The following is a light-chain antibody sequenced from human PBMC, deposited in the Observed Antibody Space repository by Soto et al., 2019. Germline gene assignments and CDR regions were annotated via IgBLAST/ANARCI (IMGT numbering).Light chain of an antibody. CDR2: WAS. CDR1: QSLLFNSNNKNY. J-gene: IGKJ2*01. CDR3: HQYYSSPYT. V-gene: IGKV4-1*01. Sequence: DIVMTQSPDSLAVSLGERATVNCKSSQSLLFNSNNKNYLAWYQQKPGQPPKLLIYWASTRESGVPDRFSGSGSGTDFTLTISSLQAEDVAVYYCHQYYSSPYTFGQGTKLEIK.